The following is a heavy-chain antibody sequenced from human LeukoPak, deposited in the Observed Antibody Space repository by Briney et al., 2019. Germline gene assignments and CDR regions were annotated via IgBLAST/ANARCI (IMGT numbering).Heavy chain of an antibody. D-gene: IGHD3-22*01. V-gene: IGHV1-2*02. CDR2: INPNSGGT. J-gene: IGHJ4*02. CDR1: GDTFTGYY. Sequence: ASVKVSCKASGDTFTGYYMHWVRQAPGQGLEWMGWINPNSGGTNYAQKFQGRVTMTRDTSISTAYMELSRLRSDDTAVYYCAREKGYDSSGYYEGFDYWGQGTLVTVSS. CDR3: AREKGYDSSGYYEGFDY.